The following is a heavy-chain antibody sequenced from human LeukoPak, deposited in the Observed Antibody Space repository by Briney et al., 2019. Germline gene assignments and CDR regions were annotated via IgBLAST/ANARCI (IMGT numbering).Heavy chain of an antibody. Sequence: PGGSLRLSCAASGFTFSSYGMHWVRQAPGKGLEWVAVIWYDGSNKYYADSVKGRFTISRDNSKNTLYLQMNSLRAEDTAVYYCVKSRTATPFDYWGQGTLVTVSS. J-gene: IGHJ4*02. CDR2: IWYDGSNK. V-gene: IGHV3-33*06. D-gene: IGHD2-15*01. CDR1: GFTFSSYG. CDR3: VKSRTATPFDY.